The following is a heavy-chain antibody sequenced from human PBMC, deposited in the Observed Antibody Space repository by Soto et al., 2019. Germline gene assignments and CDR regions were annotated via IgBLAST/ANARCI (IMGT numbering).Heavy chain of an antibody. D-gene: IGHD3-3*01. V-gene: IGHV1-69*06. CDR3: ARAGSGYYTWYYYYGMDV. CDR2: IIPIFGTA. J-gene: IGHJ6*01. CDR1: GGPFSSYA. Sequence: SVKVYCKASGGPFSSYAISLVRQAPGQGLEWMGGIIPIFGTANYAQKFQGRVTITADKSTSTAYMELSRLRSEDTAVYYCARAGSGYYTWYYYYGMDVWGQGTTVTVSS.